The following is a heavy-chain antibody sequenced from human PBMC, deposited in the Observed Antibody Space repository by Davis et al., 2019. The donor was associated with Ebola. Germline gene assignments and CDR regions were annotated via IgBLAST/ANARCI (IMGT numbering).Heavy chain of an antibody. V-gene: IGHV3-30*04. CDR2: VSHSERER. D-gene: IGHD1-1*01. Sequence: PGGSLRLSCAASGFIFRNYAMHWARQAPGKGLEWVAVVSHSERERFYADSVQGRFTISRDNSENVLYLQMDSLRPDDTAIYFCARALHDEVLDYWGQGTPVTVSS. J-gene: IGHJ4*02. CDR1: GFIFRNYA. CDR3: ARALHDEVLDY.